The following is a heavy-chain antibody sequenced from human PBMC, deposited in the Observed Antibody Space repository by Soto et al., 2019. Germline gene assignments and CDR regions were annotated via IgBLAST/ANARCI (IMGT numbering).Heavy chain of an antibody. CDR3: ERLGYRSGYYLYYFDY. J-gene: IGHJ4*02. V-gene: IGHV5-51*01. CDR1: GYIFTSYW. Sequence: PGESLKISCKGSGYIFTSYWIGWVRQMPGKGLEWMGIIYPGDSDTRYSPSFQGQVTISADKSISTAYLQWSSLKASDTAMYYCERLGYRSGYYLYYFDYCRQGTLVTVSS. D-gene: IGHD3-22*01. CDR2: IYPGDSDT.